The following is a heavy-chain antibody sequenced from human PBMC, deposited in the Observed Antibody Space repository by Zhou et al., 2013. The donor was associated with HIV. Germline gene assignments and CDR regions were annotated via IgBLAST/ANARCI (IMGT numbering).Heavy chain of an antibody. Sequence: VQLLESGGTLVQPGGSLRLSCVASGFSFRNYAMSWVRQAPGKGLEWVSDISASGTSMNYADSVKGQFTISRDNSKNTLYVQMNSLRAEDTALYYCAKDRGRFDSSGAHDYWGQGTLVTVSS. D-gene: IGHD3-22*01. CDR3: AKDRGRFDSSGAHDY. CDR2: ISASGTSM. V-gene: IGHV3-23*01. J-gene: IGHJ4*02. CDR1: GFSFRNYA.